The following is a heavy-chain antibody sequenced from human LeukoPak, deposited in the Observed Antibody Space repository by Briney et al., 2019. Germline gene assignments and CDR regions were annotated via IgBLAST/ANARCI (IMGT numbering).Heavy chain of an antibody. Sequence: GASVKVSCKASGYTFSSYYMHWVRQAPGRGLEWMGIINPSGGSTSYAQKFQGWVTMTRDTSISTAYMELSRLRSDDTAVYYCARALPDWIFDYWGQGTLVTVSS. CDR2: INPSGGST. D-gene: IGHD2-2*03. J-gene: IGHJ4*02. CDR1: GYTFSSYY. V-gene: IGHV1-46*01. CDR3: ARALPDWIFDY.